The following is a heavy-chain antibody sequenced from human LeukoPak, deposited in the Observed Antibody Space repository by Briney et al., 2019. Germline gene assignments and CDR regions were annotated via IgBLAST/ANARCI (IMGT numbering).Heavy chain of an antibody. CDR3: ARGNLPIVVVVAATRWFDY. J-gene: IGHJ4*02. D-gene: IGHD2-15*01. CDR2: INHSGST. V-gene: IGHV4-34*01. CDR1: GGSFSGYY. Sequence: MPSETLSLTCAVYGGSFSGYYWSWIRQPPGKGLEWIGEINHSGSTNYNPSLKSRVTISVDTSKNQFSLELSSVTAADTAVYYCARGNLPIVVVVAATRWFDYWGQGTLVTVSS.